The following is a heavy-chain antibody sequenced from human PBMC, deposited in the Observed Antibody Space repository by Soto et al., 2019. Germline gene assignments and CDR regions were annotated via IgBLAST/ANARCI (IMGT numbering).Heavy chain of an antibody. Sequence: AASVKVSCKASAYTFISYGISWVRQAPGQGLEWMGWISAYNGNTNYAQKLQGRVTMTTDTSTSTAYMELRSLRSDDTAVYYCATQLDYDSSGYFHWGQGTLVTVSS. CDR3: ATQLDYDSSGYFH. V-gene: IGHV1-18*01. CDR1: AYTFISYG. J-gene: IGHJ4*02. D-gene: IGHD3-22*01. CDR2: ISAYNGNT.